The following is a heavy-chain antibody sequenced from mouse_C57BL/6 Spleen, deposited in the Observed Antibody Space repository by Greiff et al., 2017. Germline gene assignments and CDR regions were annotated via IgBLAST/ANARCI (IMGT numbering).Heavy chain of an antibody. CDR3: ARGVYYGSSHWYFDV. CDR2: ISDGGSYT. D-gene: IGHD1-1*01. Sequence: EVKLMESGGGLVKPGGSLKLSCAASGFTFRSYAMSWVRQTPEKRLEWVATISDGGSYTYYPDNVKGRFTISRDNAKNNLYLQMSHMKSEETAMYYCARGVYYGSSHWYFDVWGTGTTVTVSS. V-gene: IGHV5-4*03. CDR1: GFTFRSYA. J-gene: IGHJ1*03.